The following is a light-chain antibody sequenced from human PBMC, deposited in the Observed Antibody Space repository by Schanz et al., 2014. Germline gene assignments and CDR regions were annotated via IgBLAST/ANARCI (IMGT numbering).Light chain of an antibody. CDR3: QHIYSTPPT. Sequence: DIQMTQSPSSLSASVGDRVTINCRASQSISSYLNWYQQKPGKAPKLLIYAASILQSGVPSRFSGSGSGTDFPLTITSLQPEDFATYYCQHIYSTPPTFGGGTRVETK. V-gene: IGKV1-39*01. CDR1: QSISSY. J-gene: IGKJ4*01. CDR2: AAS.